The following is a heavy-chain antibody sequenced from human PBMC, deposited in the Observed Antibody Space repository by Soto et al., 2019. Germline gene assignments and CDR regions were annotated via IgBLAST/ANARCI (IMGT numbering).Heavy chain of an antibody. CDR2: VNGDGSAT. CDR1: GFTFSSSW. J-gene: IGHJ4*02. Sequence: GGPLRLSCAASGFTFSSSWMYWVRQAPGKGLVWVPRVNGDGSATSYADPVKGRFTISRDNAKNTVFLQMNSLRAEDTAVYYCAKINNRETIDCWGQGTLVTVSS. CDR3: AKINNRETIDC. V-gene: IGHV3-74*01. D-gene: IGHD1-1*01.